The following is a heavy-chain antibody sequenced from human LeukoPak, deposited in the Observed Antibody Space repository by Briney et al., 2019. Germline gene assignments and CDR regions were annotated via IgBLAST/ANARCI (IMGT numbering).Heavy chain of an antibody. J-gene: IGHJ4*02. CDR1: GYSISSGYY. CDR3: VAVVAAALYYFDH. D-gene: IGHD2-15*01. Sequence: SETLSLTCAVSGYSISSGYYWGWIRQPPGKGLEWIGSIYHSGSTYYNPSLKSRVTISEDTSKNQFSLKLSSVTAADTAVYYCVAVVAAALYYFDHWGQGTPVTVSS. V-gene: IGHV4-38-2*01. CDR2: IYHSGST.